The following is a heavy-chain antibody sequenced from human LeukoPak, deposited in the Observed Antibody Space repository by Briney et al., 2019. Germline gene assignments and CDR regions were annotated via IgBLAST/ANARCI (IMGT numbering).Heavy chain of an antibody. V-gene: IGHV1-69*05. J-gene: IGHJ3*02. CDR2: IIPIFGTG. CDR3: ARDSSYSSGSDAFDI. D-gene: IGHD6-19*01. Sequence: SVKXSCKASGGTFSSYAISWVRQAPGQGREWMGGIIPIFGTGNYAQKFQGRVTITTDESTSTDYMELSSLRSEDTAVYYCARDSSYSSGSDAFDIWGQGTMVTVSS. CDR1: GGTFSSYA.